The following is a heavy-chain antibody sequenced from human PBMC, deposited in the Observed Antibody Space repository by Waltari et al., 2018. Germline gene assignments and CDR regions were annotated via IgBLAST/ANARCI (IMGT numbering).Heavy chain of an antibody. Sequence: QLQLQESGPGLVKPSETLSLTCTVSGGSISSSSYYWGWIRQPPGKGLEWIGSIYYSGSTYYNPSLKSRVTISVDTSKNQFSLKLSSVTAADTAVYYCARLAYYYDSSGYVNWFDPCGQGTLVTVSS. J-gene: IGHJ5*02. V-gene: IGHV4-39*01. CDR2: IYYSGST. D-gene: IGHD3-22*01. CDR3: ARLAYYYDSSGYVNWFDP. CDR1: GGSISSSSYY.